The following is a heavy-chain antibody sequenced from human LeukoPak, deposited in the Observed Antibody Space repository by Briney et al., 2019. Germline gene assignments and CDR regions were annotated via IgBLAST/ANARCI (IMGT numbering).Heavy chain of an antibody. D-gene: IGHD3-10*01. CDR2: IDSDGSNT. CDR1: GFTFSSYW. V-gene: IGHV3-74*01. Sequence: GGSLRLSCAASGFTFSSYWIHWVRQVSGKGLVWVSHIDSDGSNTDYADSVKGRFTISRDNAKNTVYLQMNSLRAEDTAMYYCARGGNYVSGSYGYWGQGTLVTVSS. CDR3: ARGGNYVSGSYGY. J-gene: IGHJ4*02.